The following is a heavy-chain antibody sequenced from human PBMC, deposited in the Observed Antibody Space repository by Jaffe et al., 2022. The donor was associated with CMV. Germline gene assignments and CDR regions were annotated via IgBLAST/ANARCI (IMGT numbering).Heavy chain of an antibody. Sequence: EVQLVESGGGMVQPGGSLRLSCVASGLTFSSYAMSWVRQAPGKGLEWVSGVTGSASKTYYVDSVKGRFTISRDNSKNTLFLQMNSLRVEDTAVYYCAKAPNTAMVRALDIWGQGTMVTVSS. V-gene: IGHV3-23*04. CDR1: GLTFSSYA. J-gene: IGHJ3*02. CDR3: AKAPNTAMVRALDI. CDR2: VTGSASKT. D-gene: IGHD5-18*01.